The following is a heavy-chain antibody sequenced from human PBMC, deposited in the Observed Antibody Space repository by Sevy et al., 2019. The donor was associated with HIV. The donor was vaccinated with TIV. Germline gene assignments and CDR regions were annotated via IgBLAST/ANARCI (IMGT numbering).Heavy chain of an antibody. CDR2: ISSSGSTI. D-gene: IGHD6-13*01. J-gene: IGHJ6*02. CDR3: ARLHRPAKQQLGISYYYYGMDV. Sequence: WGSLRLSCAASGLTFSSYSMNWVRQAPGKGLEWVSYISSSGSTIYYADSVKGRFTISRDNAKNSLYLQMNSLRAEDTAVYYCARLHRPAKQQLGISYYYYGMDVWGQGTTVTVSS. V-gene: IGHV3-48*04. CDR1: GLTFSSYS.